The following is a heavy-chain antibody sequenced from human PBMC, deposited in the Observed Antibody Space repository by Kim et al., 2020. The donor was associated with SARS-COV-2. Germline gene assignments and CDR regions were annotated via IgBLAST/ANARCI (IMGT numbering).Heavy chain of an antibody. V-gene: IGHV4-39*07. Sequence: SETLSLTCTVSGGSISSSSYYWGWIRQPPGKGLEWIGSIYYSGSTYYNPSLKSRVTISVDTSKNQFSLKLSSVTAADTAVYYCARDSAAALDYWGQGTLVTVSS. CDR2: IYYSGST. CDR3: ARDSAAALDY. D-gene: IGHD6-13*01. J-gene: IGHJ4*02. CDR1: GGSISSSSYY.